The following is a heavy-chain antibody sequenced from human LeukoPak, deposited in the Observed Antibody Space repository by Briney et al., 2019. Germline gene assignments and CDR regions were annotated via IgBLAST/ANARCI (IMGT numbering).Heavy chain of an antibody. CDR3: ARNYYGSGTFDY. CDR1: GYTFTNYD. CDR2: MTPNSGNT. V-gene: IGHV1-8*01. D-gene: IGHD3-10*01. J-gene: IGHJ4*02. Sequence: APVKVSCKASGYTFTNYDINWVRQAPGQGLEWMGWMTPNSGNTGYAQKFQGRVTMTRDTSISTAYMELSSLRSEDTAVYYCARNYYGSGTFDYWGQGTLVTVSS.